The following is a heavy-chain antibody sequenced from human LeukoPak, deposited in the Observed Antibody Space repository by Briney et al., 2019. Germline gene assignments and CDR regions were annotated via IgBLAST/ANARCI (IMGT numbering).Heavy chain of an antibody. V-gene: IGHV5-51*01. Sequence: GESLKISCKGSGYSFTSYWIGWVRQMPGKGLEWMGIIYPGDSDTRYSPSFQGQVTISADKSISTAYLQWSSLKASDTAMYYCARQGPHYYDSSGYYYFDYWGQGTQVTVSS. D-gene: IGHD3-22*01. CDR3: ARQGPHYYDSSGYYYFDY. CDR1: GYSFTSYW. J-gene: IGHJ4*02. CDR2: IYPGDSDT.